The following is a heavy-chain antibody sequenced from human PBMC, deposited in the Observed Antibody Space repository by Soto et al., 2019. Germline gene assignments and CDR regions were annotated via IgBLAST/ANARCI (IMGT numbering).Heavy chain of an antibody. CDR3: ARGGGTTVTTDFDY. CDR2: INHSGST. J-gene: IGHJ4*02. V-gene: IGHV4-34*01. CDR1: GGSFSGYY. D-gene: IGHD4-4*01. Sequence: SETLSLTCAVYGGSFSGYYWSWIRQPPGKGLEWIGEINHSGSTNYNPSLKSRVTISVDTSKNQFSLKLISVTAADTAVDYCARGGGTTVTTDFDYWGQGTLVTVSS.